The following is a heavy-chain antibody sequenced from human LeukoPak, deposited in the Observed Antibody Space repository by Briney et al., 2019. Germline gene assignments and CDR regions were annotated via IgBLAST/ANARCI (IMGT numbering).Heavy chain of an antibody. J-gene: IGHJ4*02. D-gene: IGHD6-19*01. CDR1: GGAISRYY. Sequence: SETLSLTCAVSGGAISRYYRSWIRQPPGKGLEWIAYIYYSGSTNYTPSLKSRVTISVDTSKSQFSLKLSSVTAADTAVYYCASGSSGGNPYYFDSWGQGTLVTVSS. CDR3: ASGSSGGNPYYFDS. CDR2: IYYSGST. V-gene: IGHV4-59*01.